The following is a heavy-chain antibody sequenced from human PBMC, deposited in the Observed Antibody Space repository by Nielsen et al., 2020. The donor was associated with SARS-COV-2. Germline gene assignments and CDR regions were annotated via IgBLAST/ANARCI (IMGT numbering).Heavy chain of an antibody. CDR1: GGSISSYY. Sequence: GSLRLSCTVSGGSISSYYWSWIRQPPGKGLEWIGYIYYSGSTNYNPSLKSRVTISVDTSKNQFSLKLSSVTAADTAVYYCARLVAGTVFDPWGQGTLVTVSS. V-gene: IGHV4-59*08. CDR2: IYYSGST. D-gene: IGHD6-19*01. J-gene: IGHJ5*02. CDR3: ARLVAGTVFDP.